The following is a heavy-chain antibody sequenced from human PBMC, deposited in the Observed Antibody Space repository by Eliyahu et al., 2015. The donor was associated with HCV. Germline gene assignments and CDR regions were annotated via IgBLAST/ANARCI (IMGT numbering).Heavy chain of an antibody. CDR2: ISAYNGNT. Sequence: QVQLVQSGAEVKKPGASVKVSCKASGYTFXSYGISWVRQAPGQGLEWMGWISAYNGNTNYAQKLQGRVTMTTDTSTSTAYMELRSLRSDDTAVYYCARQHRPWHIAAAGNDWFDPWGQGTLVTVSS. CDR1: GYTFXSYG. D-gene: IGHD6-13*01. J-gene: IGHJ5*02. CDR3: ARQHRPWHIAAAGNDWFDP. V-gene: IGHV1-18*01.